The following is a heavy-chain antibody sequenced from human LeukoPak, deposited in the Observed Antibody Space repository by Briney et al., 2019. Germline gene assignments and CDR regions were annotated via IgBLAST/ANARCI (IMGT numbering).Heavy chain of an antibody. V-gene: IGHV5-51*01. Sequence: GESLNISCKGSGYTFTSYWIGWVRQMPGKGLEYMGIIQPGDSDTRYRPSFQGQVTISVDRSSSTACLQWSRLKASDTAMYYCATHPGGLQSGFDNWGQGTLVTVSS. CDR3: ATHPGGLQSGFDN. CDR1: GYTFTSYW. J-gene: IGHJ4*02. D-gene: IGHD5-24*01. CDR2: IQPGDSDT.